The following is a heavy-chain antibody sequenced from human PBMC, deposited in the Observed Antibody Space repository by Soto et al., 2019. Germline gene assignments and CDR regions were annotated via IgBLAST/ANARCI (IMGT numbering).Heavy chain of an antibody. CDR3: ARLYCSSSSCYSVGAFDI. J-gene: IGHJ3*02. CDR2: VWFDGSDK. V-gene: IGHV3-33*01. D-gene: IGHD2-2*01. Sequence: QVQLVESGGGVVQPGRSLRLSCAASTFTFSSYGMHWVRQAPGKGLEWVALVWFDGSDKYYTDSVKGRFTISRDNSKNTLYLQMDSLRAEDTAVYYCARLYCSSSSCYSVGAFDIWGQVTMVTVSS. CDR1: TFTFSSYG.